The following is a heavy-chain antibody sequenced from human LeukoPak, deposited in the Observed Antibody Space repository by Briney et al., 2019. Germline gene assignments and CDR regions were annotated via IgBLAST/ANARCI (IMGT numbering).Heavy chain of an antibody. J-gene: IGHJ2*01. V-gene: IGHV4-4*07. CDR1: GGSISSYY. D-gene: IGHD5-12*01. Sequence: SETLSLTCTVSGGSISSYYWSWIRQPAGKGLEWIGRIYTSGSTNYNPSLKSRVTMSVDTSKNQFSLKLSSVTAADTAVYYCARDQNSGYDFLPYWYFDLWGRGTLVTVSS. CDR2: IYTSGST. CDR3: ARDQNSGYDFLPYWYFDL.